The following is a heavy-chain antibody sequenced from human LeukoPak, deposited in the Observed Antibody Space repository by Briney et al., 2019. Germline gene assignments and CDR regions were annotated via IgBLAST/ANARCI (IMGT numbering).Heavy chain of an antibody. CDR2: FDPEDGET. Sequence: ASVKVSCKVSGYTLTELSMHWVRQAPGKGLEWMGGFDPEDGETIYAQKFQGRVTMTEDTSTDTAYMELSSLRSEDTAVYYCARVSGVYDFWSGYYLTDAFDIWGQGTMVTVSS. CDR3: ARVSGVYDFWSGYYLTDAFDI. CDR1: GYTLTELS. V-gene: IGHV1-24*01. J-gene: IGHJ3*02. D-gene: IGHD3-3*01.